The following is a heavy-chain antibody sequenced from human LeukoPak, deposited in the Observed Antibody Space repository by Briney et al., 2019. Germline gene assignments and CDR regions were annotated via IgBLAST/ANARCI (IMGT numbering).Heavy chain of an antibody. J-gene: IGHJ4*02. V-gene: IGHV4-59*01. CDR1: GGSISSYY. CDR2: IYYSGST. CDR3: ARGSPPHY. Sequence: SETLSLTCTVSGGSISSYYWSWIRQPPGKGLEWIGYIYYSGSTNYNPSLKSRVTISVDTSKNQFSLKLSSVTAADTAVYYCARGSPPHYWGQGTLVTVSS.